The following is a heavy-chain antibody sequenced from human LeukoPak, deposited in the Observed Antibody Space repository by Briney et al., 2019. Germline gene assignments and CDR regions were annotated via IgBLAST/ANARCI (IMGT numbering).Heavy chain of an antibody. CDR1: GGSFSGYY. J-gene: IGHJ4*02. Sequence: SETLSLTCAVYGGSFSGYYWSWIRQPPGKGLEWIGEINHSGSTNYKPSLKSRVTVSLDKSKNHLSLNLTSVTAADTAVYYCSRENGAFSPFGYWGQGTLVTVPS. V-gene: IGHV4-34*01. CDR2: INHSGST. D-gene: IGHD2-8*01. CDR3: SRENGAFSPFGY.